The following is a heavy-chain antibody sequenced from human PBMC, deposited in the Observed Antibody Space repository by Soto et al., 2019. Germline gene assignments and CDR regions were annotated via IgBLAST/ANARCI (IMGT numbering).Heavy chain of an antibody. V-gene: IGHV1-69*02. D-gene: IGHD6-19*01. Sequence: QVQLVQSGAEVKKPGSSVKVSCKASGGTFSSYTISWVRQAPGQGLEWMGRIIPILGIANYAQKFQGRVTTTADKSTSTAYMELSSLRSEDTAVYYCARGVTVAAPLDYWGQGTLVTVSS. J-gene: IGHJ4*02. CDR1: GGTFSSYT. CDR3: ARGVTVAAPLDY. CDR2: IIPILGIA.